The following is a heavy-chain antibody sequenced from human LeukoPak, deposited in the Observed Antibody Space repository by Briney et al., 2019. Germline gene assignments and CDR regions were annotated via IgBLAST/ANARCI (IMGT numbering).Heavy chain of an antibody. CDR2: INAGNGNT. D-gene: IGHD3-10*01. CDR3: ARDLTMVRGVIDY. J-gene: IGHJ4*02. V-gene: IGHV1-3*01. Sequence: ASVKVSCKASGYTFTSYAMHWVRQAPGQRLEWMGWINAGNGNTKYSQKFQGRVTITRDTSASTAYMELSSLRSEDTAVYYCARDLTMVRGVIDYWGQGTLVTVSS. CDR1: GYTFTSYA.